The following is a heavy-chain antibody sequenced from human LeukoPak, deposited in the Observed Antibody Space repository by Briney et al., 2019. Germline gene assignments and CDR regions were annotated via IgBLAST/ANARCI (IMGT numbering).Heavy chain of an antibody. CDR1: GGSISSYY. CDR3: ARRRGSGSYYNYYYYMDV. Sequence: SETLSLTCTVSGGSISSYYWSWIRQPPGKGLEWIVYIYYSGSTNYNPSLKSRVTISVDTSKNQFSLKLSSVTAADTAVYYCARRRGSGSYYNYYYYMDVWGKGTTVTVSS. D-gene: IGHD1-26*01. V-gene: IGHV4-59*01. J-gene: IGHJ6*03. CDR2: IYYSGST.